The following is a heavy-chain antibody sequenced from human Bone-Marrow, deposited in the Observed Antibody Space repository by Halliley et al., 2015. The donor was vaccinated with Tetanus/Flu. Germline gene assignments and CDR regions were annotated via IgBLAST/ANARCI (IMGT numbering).Heavy chain of an antibody. CDR1: GFTFSIYS. CDR3: ARELCTSTSCYSFYSYGLGV. V-gene: IGHV3-21*01. Sequence: SLRLSCAASGFTFSIYSMTWVRQAPGKGLEWVSSISSSSTYTYYADSMKGRFTISRDNAKNSLYLQMNSLRAEDTAVYYCARELCTSTSCYSFYSYGLGVWGQGTTVTVSS. D-gene: IGHD2-2*01. J-gene: IGHJ6*02. CDR2: ISSSSTYT.